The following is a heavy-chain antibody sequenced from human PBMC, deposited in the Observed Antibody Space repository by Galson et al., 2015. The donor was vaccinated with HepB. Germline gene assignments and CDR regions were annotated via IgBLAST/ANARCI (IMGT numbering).Heavy chain of an antibody. J-gene: IGHJ4*02. V-gene: IGHV4-4*07. CDR1: GGSISSYY. CDR2: IYTSGSP. Sequence: SATLSLTCTVSGGSISSYYWSWIRQPAGKGLEWLGRIYTSGSPNYNPPLKSRVTMSVDTSKNQFSLKLSSVTAADTAVYYCARDTYYYGSGVPAYYFDYWGQGTLVTVSS. D-gene: IGHD3-10*01. CDR3: ARDTYYYGSGVPAYYFDY.